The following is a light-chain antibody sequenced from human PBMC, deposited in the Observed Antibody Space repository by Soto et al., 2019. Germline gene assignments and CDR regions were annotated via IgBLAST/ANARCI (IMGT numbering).Light chain of an antibody. CDR2: GAS. CDR3: QQYGNSPLS. J-gene: IGKJ1*01. Sequence: EIVLTQSPGTLSLSPGERATLSCRASQSVSSSYLAWYQQKPGQAPRLLIYGASSRATGIPDRFSGSGSGTDFTLTISRLEPEVLAVDYCQQYGNSPLSFGRGTKVEIK. CDR1: QSVSSSY. V-gene: IGKV3-20*01.